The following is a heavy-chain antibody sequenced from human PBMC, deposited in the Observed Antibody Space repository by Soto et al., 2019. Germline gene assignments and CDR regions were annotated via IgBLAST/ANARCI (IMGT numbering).Heavy chain of an antibody. J-gene: IGHJ4*02. Sequence: PSQTLSLTCAISGDSVSSNSAAWNWIRQSPARGLEWLGRTYYRSKWYNDYVVSMKSRLTINPDTSKNQFSLQLNSVTPEDTAAYYCARGSDSSFDYWGQGSLVTVSS. CDR3: ARGSDSSFDY. CDR1: GDSVSSNSAA. CDR2: TYYRSKWYN. D-gene: IGHD2-21*02. V-gene: IGHV6-1*01.